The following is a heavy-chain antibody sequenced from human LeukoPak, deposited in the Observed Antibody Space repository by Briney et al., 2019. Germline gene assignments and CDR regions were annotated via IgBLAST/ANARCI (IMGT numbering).Heavy chain of an antibody. Sequence: VASVKVSCKVSGYTHTELSMHWVRQAPGKGLEWMGGFDPEDGETIYAQKFQGRVTMTEDTSTDTAYMELSSLRSEDTAVYYCATEKVGNITMVRENYYGMDVWGQGTTVTVSS. J-gene: IGHJ6*02. D-gene: IGHD3-10*01. CDR3: ATEKVGNITMVRENYYGMDV. CDR1: GYTHTELS. V-gene: IGHV1-24*01. CDR2: FDPEDGET.